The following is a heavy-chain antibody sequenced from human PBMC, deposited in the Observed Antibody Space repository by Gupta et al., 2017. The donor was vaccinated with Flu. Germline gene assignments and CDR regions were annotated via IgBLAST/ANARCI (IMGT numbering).Heavy chain of an antibody. CDR2: ISYKGSNK. D-gene: IGHD2-2*01. J-gene: IGHJ3*01. CDR3: ARANKEIQHLSALDV. CDR1: GFIFNTYG. Sequence: QVQLVESGGGVVQPGRSLSVSWSASGFIFNTYGLHWVRQAPGRGLEWVVFISYKGSNKYIAGSGKGRFTISRATSEKILYLQTNSPSPEDAGVYYWARANKEIQHLSALDVWGHGTMVAVPS. V-gene: IGHV3-30*03.